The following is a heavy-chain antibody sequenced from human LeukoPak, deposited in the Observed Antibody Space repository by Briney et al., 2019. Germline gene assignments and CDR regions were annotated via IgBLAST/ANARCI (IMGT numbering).Heavy chain of an antibody. CDR2: IYCSGST. CDR1: GGSISSSSYY. J-gene: IGHJ5*02. Sequence: SETLSLTCTVSGGSISSSSYYWGWIRQPPGKGLEWIGSIYCSGSTYYNPSLKSRVTISVDTSKNQFSLKLSSVTAADTAVYYCASHYYDSSGYYVDWFDPWGQGTLVTVSS. D-gene: IGHD3-22*01. V-gene: IGHV4-39*01. CDR3: ASHYYDSSGYYVDWFDP.